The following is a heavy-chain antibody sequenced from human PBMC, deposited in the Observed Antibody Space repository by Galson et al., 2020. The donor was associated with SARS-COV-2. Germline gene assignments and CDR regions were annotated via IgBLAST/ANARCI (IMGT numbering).Heavy chain of an antibody. V-gene: IGHV3-74*01. CDR3: ARDGLHRDAFDI. J-gene: IGHJ3*02. CDR1: GFSLKTYW. D-gene: IGHD2-15*01. Sequence: GESLKISCAASGFSLKTYWMHWVRQAPGKGLVWVSRINSDGRSSDGSSTIYADSVKGRFTVSRDNAKNTLFLEMNSLRAEDTAVYYCARDGLHRDAFDIWGQGTVVTVSS. CDR2: INSDGRSSDGSST.